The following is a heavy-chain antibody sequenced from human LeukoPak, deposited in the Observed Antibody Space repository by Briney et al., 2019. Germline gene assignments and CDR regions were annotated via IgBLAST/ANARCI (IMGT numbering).Heavy chain of an antibody. D-gene: IGHD6-13*01. Sequence: PGGSLRLSCAASGFTFSSYGMHWVRQAPGRGLEWVAVIWYDGSNKYYADSVKGRFTISRDNSKNTLYLQMNSLRAEDTAVYYCAREGAAAGTGDYWGQGTLVTVSS. CDR2: IWYDGSNK. V-gene: IGHV3-33*01. CDR1: GFTFSSYG. CDR3: AREGAAAGTGDY. J-gene: IGHJ4*02.